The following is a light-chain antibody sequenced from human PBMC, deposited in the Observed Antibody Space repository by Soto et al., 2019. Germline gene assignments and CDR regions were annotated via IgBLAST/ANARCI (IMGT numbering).Light chain of an antibody. CDR3: QHYGGLWT. CDR1: QSITNR. Sequence: DIQMTQSPSTLSASVGDRVTITCRASQSITNRLAWHQQKPGKAPQVLIFDASNLESGVPSRFSGSGSGTEFSLTITSLQPDDFATYYCQHYGGLWTFGKGTKVEI. J-gene: IGKJ1*01. CDR2: DAS. V-gene: IGKV1-5*01.